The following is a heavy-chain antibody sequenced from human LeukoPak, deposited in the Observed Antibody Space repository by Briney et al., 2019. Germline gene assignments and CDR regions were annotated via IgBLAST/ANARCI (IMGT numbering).Heavy chain of an antibody. CDR2: INPNSGGT. Sequence: ASVKVSCKASGYTFNDYYLHWVRQAPGQGLEWMGWINPNSGGTNYAQKFQGRVTMTRDTSISTAYMELSRLRSDDTAVYYCARWMTKVITPDYWGQGTLVTVSS. J-gene: IGHJ4*02. V-gene: IGHV1-2*02. CDR1: GYTFNDYY. CDR3: ARWMTKVITPDY. D-gene: IGHD4-11*01.